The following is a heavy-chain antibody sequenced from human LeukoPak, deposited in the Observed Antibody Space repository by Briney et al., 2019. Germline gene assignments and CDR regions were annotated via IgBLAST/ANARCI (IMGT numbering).Heavy chain of an antibody. CDR1: GYTFTSYG. CDR3: ARGQLDWFFDF. Sequence: GASVKVSCKASGYTFTSYGISWVRQAPGQGLEWMGWISSSNGKTNYAQKFQGRVTMTTDTSTTTAFMELRSLRSDDTAVYYCARGQLDWFFDFWGHGTLVTVSS. D-gene: IGHD3-10*01. CDR2: ISSSNGKT. V-gene: IGHV1-18*01. J-gene: IGHJ2*01.